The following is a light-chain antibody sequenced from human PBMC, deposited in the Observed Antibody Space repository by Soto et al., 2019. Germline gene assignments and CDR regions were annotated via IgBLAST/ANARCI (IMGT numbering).Light chain of an antibody. CDR2: DAS. J-gene: IGKJ1*01. CDR1: QSISSW. CDR3: QTLRA. Sequence: DIQMTHSPSTLSASLGDIVTITCRASQSISSWLAWYQQKPGKAPKLLIYDASSLESGVPSRFSGSGSGTEFTLTISSLQPDDFATYYCQTLRAFGQGTKVDIK. V-gene: IGKV1-5*01.